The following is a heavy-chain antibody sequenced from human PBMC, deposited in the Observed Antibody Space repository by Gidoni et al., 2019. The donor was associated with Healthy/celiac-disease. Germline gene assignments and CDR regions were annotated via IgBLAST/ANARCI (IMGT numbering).Heavy chain of an antibody. CDR1: GGTFSSYA. Sequence: QVQLVQSGAEVKKPGSSVKVSCKASGGTFSSYAISWVRQAPGQGLEWMGGIIPIFGIANYAQKFQGRVTITADKSTSTAYMELSSLRSEDTAVYYCARDGRITGTTWFSSNKWNWFDPWGQGTLVTVSS. V-gene: IGHV1-69*17. CDR3: ARDGRITGTTWFSSNKWNWFDP. J-gene: IGHJ5*02. CDR2: IIPIFGIA. D-gene: IGHD1-7*01.